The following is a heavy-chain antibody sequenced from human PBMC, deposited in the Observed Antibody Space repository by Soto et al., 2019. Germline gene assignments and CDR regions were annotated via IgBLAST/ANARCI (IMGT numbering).Heavy chain of an antibody. CDR2: ISGSGGST. J-gene: IGHJ4*02. V-gene: IGHV3-23*01. CDR1: GFTFSTCA. Sequence: EVQLLESGGGLVQPGGSPRLSCAASGFTFSTCAMSWVRQAPGKGLEWVSAISGSGGSTYYADSVKGRFTISRDTSKSTLYLQMNSLRAEDTAVYYCAKSSSGWYSLTDYWGQGTLVTVSS. D-gene: IGHD6-19*01. CDR3: AKSSSGWYSLTDY.